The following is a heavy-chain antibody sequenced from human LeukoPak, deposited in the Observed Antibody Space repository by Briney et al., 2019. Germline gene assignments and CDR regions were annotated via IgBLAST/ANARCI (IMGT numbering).Heavy chain of an antibody. V-gene: IGHV5-51*01. CDR1: GYSFTSYW. J-gene: IGHJ4*02. D-gene: IGHD6-13*01. CDR3: ARRVSSEAFDY. CDR2: IYAGDSDT. Sequence: GESLKISCKGSGYSFTSYWISWVGQLPGKGLEWMETIYAGDSDTRYNPSFQGEVTISADKSISTAYLQWSSLKAADTAMYYGARRVSSEAFDYWGQGTLVTVSS.